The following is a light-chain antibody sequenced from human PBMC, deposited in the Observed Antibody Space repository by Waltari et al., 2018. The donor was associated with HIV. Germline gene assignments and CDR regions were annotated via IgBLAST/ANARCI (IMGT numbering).Light chain of an antibody. Sequence: QSVLTQPPSVSGAPGQRVTISCPGTSSNTGAGYDLHWYQQLPGTAPKLLIYGNSNRPSGVPDRFSGSKSGTSASLAITGLQAEDEADYYCQSYDSSLSGSGVFGGGTKLTVL. CDR1: SSNTGAGYD. J-gene: IGLJ3*02. CDR2: GNS. V-gene: IGLV1-40*01. CDR3: QSYDSSLSGSGV.